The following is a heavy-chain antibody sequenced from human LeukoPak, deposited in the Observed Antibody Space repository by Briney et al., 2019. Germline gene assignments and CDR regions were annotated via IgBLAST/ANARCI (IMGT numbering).Heavy chain of an antibody. CDR2: IIPIFGTA. CDR3: ARTPSGSYSAFDY. V-gene: IGHV1-69*01. J-gene: IGHJ4*02. Sequence: GSSVKVSCRASGGTFSSYAFSWLGQPPGQGLKGLGGIIPIFGTANYAQKFQGRVTIPADESTSTAYMELSSLRSEDTAVYYCARTPSGSYSAFDYWGQGTLVTVSS. CDR1: GGTFSSYA. D-gene: IGHD1-26*01.